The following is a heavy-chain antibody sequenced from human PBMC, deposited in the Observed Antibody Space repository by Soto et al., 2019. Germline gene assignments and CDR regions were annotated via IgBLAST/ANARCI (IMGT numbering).Heavy chain of an antibody. CDR3: ARDLAAAGPFDC. J-gene: IGHJ4*02. CDR2: ISAYNGNT. Sequence: QVQLVQSGAEVKKPGASVKVSCKASGYTFTNYAFSWVRQAPGQGPEWMGWISAYNGNTNYPQKLQGRVTRTTDTSTSTAYMELRSLRSDDTAVYYCARDLAAAGPFDCWGQGTLVTVSS. V-gene: IGHV1-18*01. D-gene: IGHD6-13*01. CDR1: GYTFTNYA.